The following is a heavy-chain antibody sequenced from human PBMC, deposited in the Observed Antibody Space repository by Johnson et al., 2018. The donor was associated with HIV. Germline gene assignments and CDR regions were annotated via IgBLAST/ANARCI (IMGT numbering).Heavy chain of an antibody. J-gene: IGHJ3*01. CDR1: GFTFSSYG. V-gene: IGHV3-23*04. Sequence: VQLVESGGGVVQPGRSLRLSCAASGFTFSSYGMHWVRQAPGQGLEWVSAISGSGGSPYYADSVKGRFTISRDNSKNTLYLQMNSLRAEDTAVYYCAKESSYYYDNSGPYWGQGTMVTVSS. CDR2: ISGSGGSP. D-gene: IGHD3-22*01. CDR3: AKESSYYYDNSGPY.